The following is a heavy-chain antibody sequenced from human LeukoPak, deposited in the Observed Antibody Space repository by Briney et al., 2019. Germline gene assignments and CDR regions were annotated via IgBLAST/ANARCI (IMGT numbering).Heavy chain of an antibody. CDR1: EFTFSTYW. CDR2: IKQDGSEK. CDR3: ARSAPRVVH. Sequence: PGGSLRLSCAASEFTFSTYWMSWVRQAPGKGLEWVADIKQDGSEKYYVHSVKGRFTISRQNAKNSLFLQMNSLRAEDTAVYYCARSAPRVVHWGQGTLVTVSS. J-gene: IGHJ4*02. V-gene: IGHV3-7*01. D-gene: IGHD2-15*01.